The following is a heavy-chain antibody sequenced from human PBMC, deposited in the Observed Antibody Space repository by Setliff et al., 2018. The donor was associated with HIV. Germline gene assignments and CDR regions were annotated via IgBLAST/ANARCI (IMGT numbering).Heavy chain of an antibody. Sequence: PGESLKISCRASGYDVTRYWIGWVRQMPGQGLEWMGVIYPGDPDARYNPSLQGQVTISADKSIDTAYLQWDNLRASDTAMYYCAKYSPAAWFDSWGQGTLVTVSS. CDR2: IYPGDPDA. V-gene: IGHV5-51*01. CDR1: GYDVTRYW. D-gene: IGHD2-15*01. J-gene: IGHJ5*01. CDR3: AKYSPAAWFDS.